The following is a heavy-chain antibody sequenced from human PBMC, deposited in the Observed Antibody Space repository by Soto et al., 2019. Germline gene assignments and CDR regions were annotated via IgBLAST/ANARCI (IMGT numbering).Heavy chain of an antibody. CDR3: ARVCITIFGVVIDAFDI. V-gene: IGHV1-2*02. CDR1: GYTFTGYY. CDR2: INPNSGGT. J-gene: IGHJ3*02. Sequence: ASVKVSCKASGYTFTGYYMHWVRQAPGQGLEWMGWINPNSGGTNYAQKFQGRVTMTRDTSTSTAYMELSRLRSDDTAVYYCARVCITIFGVVIDAFDIWGQGTMVTVSS. D-gene: IGHD3-3*01.